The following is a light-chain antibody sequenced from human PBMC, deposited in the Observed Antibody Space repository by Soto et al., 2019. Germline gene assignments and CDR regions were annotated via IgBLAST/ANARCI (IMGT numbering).Light chain of an antibody. CDR3: QQYGSSPIT. V-gene: IGKV3-20*01. Sequence: EVVLTQSPDTLSLSPGDRATLSCRASERVSASYIAWYQQKPGQAPRLLIYLASSRATGIPDRFSGSGSGTDFTLTISRLEPEDFAVYYCQQYGSSPITFGQGTRLEIK. CDR2: LAS. CDR1: ERVSASY. J-gene: IGKJ5*01.